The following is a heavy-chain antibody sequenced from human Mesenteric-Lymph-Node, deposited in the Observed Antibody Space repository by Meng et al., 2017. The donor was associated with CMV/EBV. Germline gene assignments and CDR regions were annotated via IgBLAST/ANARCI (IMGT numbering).Heavy chain of an antibody. V-gene: IGHV2-5*01. CDR1: GFSLTTNGVA. CDR2: IYWNDDK. Sequence: SGPTLVKPTQTLTLTCTFSGFSLTTNGVAVGWIRQPPGKALEWLALIYWNDDKRYSPSLKSRLTITRDTSKNQVLLTMTNMDPVDTATYYCAHTIDWSGSSYYYTMDVWGQGTTVTVSS. D-gene: IGHD3-3*01. CDR3: AHTIDWSGSSYYYTMDV. J-gene: IGHJ6*02.